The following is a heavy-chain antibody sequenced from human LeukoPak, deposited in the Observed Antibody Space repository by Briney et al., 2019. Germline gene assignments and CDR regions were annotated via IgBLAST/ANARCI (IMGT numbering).Heavy chain of an antibody. CDR2: IYYSGST. Sequence: SETLSLTCTVSGGSISSYYWSWIRQPPGKGLEWIGSIYYSGSTYYNPSLKSRVTISVDTSKNQFSLKLSSVTAADTAVYYCARHEYYDYVWGSSNWFDPWGQGTLVTVSS. V-gene: IGHV4-39*01. CDR3: ARHEYYDYVWGSSNWFDP. CDR1: GGSISSYY. J-gene: IGHJ5*02. D-gene: IGHD3-16*01.